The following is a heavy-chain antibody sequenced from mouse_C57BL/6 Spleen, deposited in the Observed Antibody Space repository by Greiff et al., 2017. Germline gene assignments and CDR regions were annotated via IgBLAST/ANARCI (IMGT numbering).Heavy chain of an antibody. CDR1: GYTFTDYE. CDR2: IDPETGGT. V-gene: IGHV1-15*01. D-gene: IGHD1-1*01. CDR3: TRPFTTVVATNFDY. J-gene: IGHJ2*01. Sequence: QVQLQQSGAELVRPAASVTLSCKASGYTFTDYEMHWVKQTPVHGLEWIGAIDPETGGTAYNQKFKGKAILTADKSSSTAYMELRSLTSEDSAVYYCTRPFTTVVATNFDYWGQGTTLTVSS.